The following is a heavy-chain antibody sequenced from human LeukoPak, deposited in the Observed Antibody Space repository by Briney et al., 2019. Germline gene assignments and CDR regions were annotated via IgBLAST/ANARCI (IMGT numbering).Heavy chain of an antibody. CDR1: EFSVGSNY. CDR3: AKGSGTFDY. Sequence: GGSLRLSCAASEFSVGSNYKTWVRQAPGKGLEWVSAISGSGGSTYYADSVKGRFTISRDNSKNTLYLQMNSLRAEDTAVYYCAKGSGTFDYWGQGTLVTVSS. CDR2: ISGSGGST. J-gene: IGHJ4*02. D-gene: IGHD1-26*01. V-gene: IGHV3-23*01.